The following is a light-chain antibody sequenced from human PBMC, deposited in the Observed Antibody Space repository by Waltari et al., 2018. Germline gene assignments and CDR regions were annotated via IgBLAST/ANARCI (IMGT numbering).Light chain of an antibody. CDR2: GPS. V-gene: IGKV3-20*01. CDR3: QQYGSSPAYT. J-gene: IGKJ2*01. Sequence: EIVLTQSPDTLSLSPGDRATLSCRASQSVRSSYLAWYQQKPGQAPRLLIYGPSSRATGIPDRVSGSGSGTDFTLTISRLEPEDFAVYYCQQYGSSPAYTFGQGTRLEIK. CDR1: QSVRSSY.